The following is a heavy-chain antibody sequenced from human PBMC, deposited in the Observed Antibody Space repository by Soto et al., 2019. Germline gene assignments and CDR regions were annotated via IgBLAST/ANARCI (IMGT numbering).Heavy chain of an antibody. CDR1: GFTFSSHY. D-gene: IGHD3-16*01. J-gene: IGHJ6*02. V-gene: IGHV3-7*03. CDR2: IKQDGSEE. Sequence: EMQLVESGGGLVQPGGSLRLSCVASGFTFSSHYMSWVRQAPGKGLEWVANIKQDGSEESYVDSVKGRFTVSRDNARNSVFLQMSSLRAEDTAVYYCARELPVGYDYVWGKYYGLDVWGQGTTVTVSS. CDR3: ARELPVGYDYVWGKYYGLDV.